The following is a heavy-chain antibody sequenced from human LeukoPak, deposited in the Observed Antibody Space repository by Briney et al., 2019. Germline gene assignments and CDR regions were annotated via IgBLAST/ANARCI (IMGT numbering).Heavy chain of an antibody. CDR3: AKEGSSRVAHNFDY. Sequence: PGRSLRLSCAASGFTFSSFGMQWVRQAPGKGLEWVAVTAYDGKVQYYADSVKGRFTISRDNSRNTLYLQMSSPRPEDTAVYYCAKEGSSRVAHNFDYWGQGTLVTVSS. CDR1: GFTFSSFG. D-gene: IGHD2-15*01. J-gene: IGHJ4*02. V-gene: IGHV3-30*18. CDR2: TAYDGKVQ.